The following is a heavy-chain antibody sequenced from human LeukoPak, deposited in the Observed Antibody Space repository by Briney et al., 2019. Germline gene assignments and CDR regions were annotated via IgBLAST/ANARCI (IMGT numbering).Heavy chain of an antibody. V-gene: IGHV3-21*01. Sequence: GGSLRLSCAASGFTFSTYAMSWVRQAPGKGLEWVSSISSSSSYIYYADSVKGRFTISRDNAKNSLYLQMNSLRAEDTAVYYCARDGHYQLLHPWDYYFDYWGQGTLVTVSS. CDR2: ISSSSSYI. D-gene: IGHD2-2*01. CDR1: GFTFSTYA. CDR3: ARDGHYQLLHPWDYYFDY. J-gene: IGHJ4*02.